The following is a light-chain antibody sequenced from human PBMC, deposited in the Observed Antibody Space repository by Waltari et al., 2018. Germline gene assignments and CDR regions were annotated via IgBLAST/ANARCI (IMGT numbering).Light chain of an antibody. Sequence: QTVVTQEPSLSVSPGGTVTLTCALSSGSISSTSYATWYQQTPDQAPRTVFDKATSRASGFPDRFSGSILGNKAALTITGARADDESYYYCSLYMGSGIWVFGGGTKLTVL. CDR1: SGSISSTSY. J-gene: IGLJ3*02. V-gene: IGLV8-61*01. CDR2: KAT. CDR3: SLYMGSGIWV.